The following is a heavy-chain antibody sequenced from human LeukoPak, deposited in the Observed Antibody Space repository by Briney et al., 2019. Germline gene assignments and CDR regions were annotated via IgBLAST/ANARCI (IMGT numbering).Heavy chain of an antibody. V-gene: IGHV3-53*01. CDR3: ARFRSSGWTYYYYYYGMDV. Sequence: GGSLRLSCAASGFTASSNYMSWVRQAPGKGLEWVSVIYSGGSTYYADSVKGRFTISRDNSKNTLYLQMNSLRAEDTAVYYCARFRSSGWTYYYYYYGMDVWGKGTTVTVSS. J-gene: IGHJ6*04. D-gene: IGHD6-19*01. CDR1: GFTASSNY. CDR2: IYSGGST.